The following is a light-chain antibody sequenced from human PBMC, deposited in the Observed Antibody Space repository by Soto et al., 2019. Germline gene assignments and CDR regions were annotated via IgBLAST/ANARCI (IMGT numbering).Light chain of an antibody. V-gene: IGKV4-1*01. Sequence: DIVMTQSPDSLAVSLGERATINCKSSQSVLYSSNNKNYLAWYQQKPGQPPKLLIYWASTRESGVPDRFNGSGSGTDFTLTISSLQAEDVAVYYCQQFLGTPLTFGGGTKVEIK. CDR2: WAS. J-gene: IGKJ4*01. CDR3: QQFLGTPLT. CDR1: QSVLYSSNNKNY.